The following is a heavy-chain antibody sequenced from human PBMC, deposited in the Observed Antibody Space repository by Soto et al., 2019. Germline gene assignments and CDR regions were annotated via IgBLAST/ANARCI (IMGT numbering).Heavy chain of an antibody. CDR2: DTYSGNT. CDR1: GGSFRSGLYY. Sequence: SETLSLTCTVSGGSFRSGLYYWNWIRQRQGKGLEWIGYDTYSGNTYFDPYLRSLVNISGDTSANQFSLKLTSVTAADTAVYYCARIVSDDFCSVDLYYFDYWGQGTLVT. V-gene: IGHV4-31*01. D-gene: IGHD3-3*01. J-gene: IGHJ4*02. CDR3: ARIVSDDFCSVDLYYFDY.